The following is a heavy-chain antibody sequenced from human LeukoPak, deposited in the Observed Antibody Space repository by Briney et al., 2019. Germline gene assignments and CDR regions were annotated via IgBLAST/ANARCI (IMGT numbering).Heavy chain of an antibody. D-gene: IGHD2-15*01. CDR3: ASLREGGVAHWFDP. J-gene: IGHJ5*02. CDR1: GASINSRSHY. CDR2: IYYSGST. V-gene: IGHV4-39*01. Sequence: PSETLSLTCIVSGASINSRSHYWGWIRQPPGKGLEWIGNIYYSGSTYYNPSLKSRVTISIDTSKNQFSLKLSSVTATDTAVYYCASLREGGVAHWFDPWGQGTLVTVSS.